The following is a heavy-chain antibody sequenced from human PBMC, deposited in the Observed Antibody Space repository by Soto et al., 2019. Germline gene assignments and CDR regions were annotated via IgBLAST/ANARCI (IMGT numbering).Heavy chain of an antibody. CDR2: ITPFSGDV. Sequence: QMQLVQSGAEVKKTGSSVTVSCKALGNTFTYRYLHWVRQAPVQALEWMGWITPFSGDVHYAQKFQERVTITRDRSINTAYMQMSSLRSEDTAMYFCASGGAGSGPFTWELPDHWGQGTLVTVSS. V-gene: IGHV1-45*02. CDR3: ASGGAGSGPFTWELPDH. J-gene: IGHJ4*02. D-gene: IGHD1-26*01. CDR1: GNTFTYRY.